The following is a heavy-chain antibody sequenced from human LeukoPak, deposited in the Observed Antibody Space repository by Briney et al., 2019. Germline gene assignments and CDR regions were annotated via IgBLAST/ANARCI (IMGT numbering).Heavy chain of an antibody. CDR3: AKDLIVVVITTSLDAFDI. CDR2: VSYDGSNK. V-gene: IGHV3-30*18. Sequence: GGSLRLSCETSGFTFGSYAMHWVRQAPGKGPEWVAVVSYDGSNKYYADSVKDRFTISRDNSKNTLYLQIHSLRAEDTAVYYCAKDLIVVVITTSLDAFDIWGQGTMVTVSS. J-gene: IGHJ3*02. D-gene: IGHD3-22*01. CDR1: GFTFGSYA.